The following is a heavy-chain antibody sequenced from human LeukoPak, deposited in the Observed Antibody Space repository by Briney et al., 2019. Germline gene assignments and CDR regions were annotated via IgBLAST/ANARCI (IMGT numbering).Heavy chain of an antibody. V-gene: IGHV3-74*01. CDR3: ARVAMGELRAFDR. J-gene: IGHJ3*02. D-gene: IGHD1-26*01. Sequence: GGSLRLLCAASGFTFSSYWMHWVRHAPGKGLVWVSRNNSDGTTTIYADFVRARFTISRDNAKNTMYLQMNSLRVEHTAVYYCARVAMGELRAFDRWGQGTMVTVSS. CDR2: NNSDGTTT. CDR1: GFTFSSYW.